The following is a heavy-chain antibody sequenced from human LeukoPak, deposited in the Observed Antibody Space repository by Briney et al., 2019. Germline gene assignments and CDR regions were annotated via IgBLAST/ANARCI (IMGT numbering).Heavy chain of an antibody. J-gene: IGHJ4*02. CDR3: AREEMTTVSTIDF. CDR2: ITKSGNTI. CDR1: GFTFSDYY. V-gene: IGHV3-11*01. D-gene: IGHD4-17*01. Sequence: GGSLRLSCAASGFTFSDYYMSWILQTPGKGLEWVSSITKSGNTIYYADPVEGRFTISRDNAKNSLDLQMNSLRAEDTAVYYCAREEMTTVSTIDFWGQGTLVIVSS.